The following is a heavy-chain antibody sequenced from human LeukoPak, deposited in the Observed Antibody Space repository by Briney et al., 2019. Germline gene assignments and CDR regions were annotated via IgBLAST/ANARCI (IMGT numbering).Heavy chain of an antibody. J-gene: IGHJ4*02. CDR2: ISSSGSTI. CDR1: GFTFSSYE. CDR3: ARDLVVRGVIITHPFDY. Sequence: GGSLRLSCAASGFTFSSYEMNWVRQAPGKGLEWVSYISSSGSTIYYADSVKGRFTISRDNAKNSLYLQMNSLRAEDTAVYYCARDLVVRGVIITHPFDYWGQGTLVTVSS. D-gene: IGHD3-10*01. V-gene: IGHV3-48*03.